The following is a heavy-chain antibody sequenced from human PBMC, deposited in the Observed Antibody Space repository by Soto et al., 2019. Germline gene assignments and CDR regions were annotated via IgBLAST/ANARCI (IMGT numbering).Heavy chain of an antibody. CDR3: AAGSSNYYYYGMDV. J-gene: IGHJ6*02. Sequence: SVKVSCKASGFTFTSSAVQWVRQARGQRLEWIGWIVVGSGNTNYAQKFQERVTITRDMSTSTAYMELSSLRSEDTAVYYCAAGSSNYYYYGMDVWGQGTTVTVSS. D-gene: IGHD6-13*01. CDR1: GFTFTSSA. CDR2: IVVGSGNT. V-gene: IGHV1-58*01.